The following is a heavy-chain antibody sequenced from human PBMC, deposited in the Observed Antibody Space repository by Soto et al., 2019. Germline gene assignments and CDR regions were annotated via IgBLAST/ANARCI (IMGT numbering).Heavy chain of an antibody. J-gene: IGHJ4*02. D-gene: IGHD3-16*01. CDR1: GGSVSSGSYY. V-gene: IGHV4-61*01. CDR2: IDYSGST. Sequence: ETLSLTCTVSGGSVSSGSYYWSWIRQPPGKGLEWIGYIDYSGSTNYNPSLKSRVTITVDTSKNQFSLKLSSVTAADTAVYYCARDNYAPFDYWGQGTLVTVSS. CDR3: ARDNYAPFDY.